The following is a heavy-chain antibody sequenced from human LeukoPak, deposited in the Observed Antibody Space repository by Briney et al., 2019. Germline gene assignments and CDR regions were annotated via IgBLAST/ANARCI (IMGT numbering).Heavy chain of an antibody. J-gene: IGHJ5*02. CDR3: VRDAEGAGISVNFWFDP. CDR1: GFTFTRYD. V-gene: IGHV1-8*01. D-gene: IGHD1-14*01. CDR2: MNPNNGNT. Sequence: ASVKVSCKASGFTFTRYDINWVRQASGQGLEWMGWMNPNNGNTGYAQKFQGRVTMTRDTYTSTAYMELRGLRPEDTAVYYCVRDAEGAGISVNFWFDPWGQGTLVTVSS.